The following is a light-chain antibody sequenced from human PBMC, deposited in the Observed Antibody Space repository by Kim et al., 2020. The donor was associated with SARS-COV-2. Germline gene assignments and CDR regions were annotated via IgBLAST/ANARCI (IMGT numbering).Light chain of an antibody. CDR2: GKD. Sequence: SSELTQDPTVSVALGQTVRITCQGDSLRSYYAAWYQQRPGQAPVLVIYGKDNRPSGIPDRFSGSSSGNTATLTITGAQADDEADYYCYSRDTNGNYVLFGGGTSLTVL. V-gene: IGLV3-19*01. J-gene: IGLJ2*01. CDR3: YSRDTNGNYVL. CDR1: SLRSYY.